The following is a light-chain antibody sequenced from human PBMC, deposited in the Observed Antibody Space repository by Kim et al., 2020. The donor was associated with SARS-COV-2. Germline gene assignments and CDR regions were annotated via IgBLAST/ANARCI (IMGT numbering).Light chain of an antibody. Sequence: GETVNSSCTRRRGSTASNFEPGYQQRPGSAPTTVIYEDNQRPSGVPDRFSGSIDSSSNSASLTISGLKTEDEADYYCQSYDSSNQVFGGGTKLTVL. J-gene: IGLJ3*02. V-gene: IGLV6-57*03. CDR1: RGSTASNF. CDR2: EDN. CDR3: QSYDSSNQV.